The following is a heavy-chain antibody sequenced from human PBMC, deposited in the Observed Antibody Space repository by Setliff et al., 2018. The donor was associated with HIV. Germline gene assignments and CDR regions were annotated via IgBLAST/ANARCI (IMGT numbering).Heavy chain of an antibody. CDR3: ARHGAEYYGSGSYYNL. J-gene: IGHJ5*02. CDR1: GYSFTSYW. V-gene: IGHV5-51*01. CDR2: IYPGDSDT. D-gene: IGHD3-10*01. Sequence: GESLKISCKGSGYSFTSYWIGWVRQMPGKGLEWVGIIYPGDSDTRYSPSFQGQVTISADKSISTAYLQWSSLKASDTAMYYCARHGAEYYGSGSYYNLWGQGTLVTVSS.